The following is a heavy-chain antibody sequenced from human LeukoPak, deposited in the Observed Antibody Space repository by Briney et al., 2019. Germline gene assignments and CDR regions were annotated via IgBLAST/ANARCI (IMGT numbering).Heavy chain of an antibody. CDR3: ARGLVVVVPAAIRYYYYGMDV. D-gene: IGHD2-2*01. CDR2: IYSGGST. J-gene: IGHJ6*02. Sequence: GGSLRLSCAASGFTVSSNYMSWVRQAPGKGLEWVSVIYSGGSTYYADSVKGRFTISRDNAKNSLYLQMNSLRAEDTAVYYCARGLVVVVPAAIRYYYYGMDVWGQGTTVTVSS. CDR1: GFTVSSNY. V-gene: IGHV3-53*01.